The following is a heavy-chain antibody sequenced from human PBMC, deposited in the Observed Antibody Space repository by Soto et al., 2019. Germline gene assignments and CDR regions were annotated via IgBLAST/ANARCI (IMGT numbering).Heavy chain of an antibody. V-gene: IGHV3-23*01. Sequence: EVQLLESGGGLVQPGGSLRLSCAASGFTFGTYAMTWVRQAPGKGLERVSVITGSGSSSYYADSVKGRFTISRDNSKNTLYLQMKSLRAEDTAVYYCAKMGFRSSTGSYDYTMDVWGQGTTVTVSS. D-gene: IGHD5-12*01. J-gene: IGHJ6*02. CDR1: GFTFGTYA. CDR2: ITGSGSSS. CDR3: AKMGFRSSTGSYDYTMDV.